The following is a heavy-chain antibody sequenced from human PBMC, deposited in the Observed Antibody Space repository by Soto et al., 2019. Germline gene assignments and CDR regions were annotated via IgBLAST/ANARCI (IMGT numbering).Heavy chain of an antibody. V-gene: IGHV3-9*01. J-gene: IGHJ6*02. Sequence: HPGGSLRLSCAASGFTFDDYAMHWVRQAPGKGLEWVSGISWNSGSIGYADSVKGRFTISRDNAKNSLYLQMNSLRAEDTALYYCAKDIDHGMDVWGQGTTVTVSS. CDR3: AKDIDHGMDV. CDR2: ISWNSGSI. CDR1: GFTFDDYA.